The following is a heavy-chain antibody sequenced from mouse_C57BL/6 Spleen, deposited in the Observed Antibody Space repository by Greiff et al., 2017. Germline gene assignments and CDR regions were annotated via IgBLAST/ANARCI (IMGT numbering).Heavy chain of an antibody. CDR2: IYPGSGST. CDR1: GYTFTSYW. J-gene: IGHJ4*01. Sequence: QVQLQQSGAELVKPGASVKMSCKASGYTFTSYWITWVKQRPGQGLEWIGDIYPGSGSTNYNEKFKSKATLTVDTSSSTAYMQLSSLTSEDSAVYYCARNGYYDAMDYWGQGTSVTVSS. D-gene: IGHD2-2*01. V-gene: IGHV1-55*01. CDR3: ARNGYYDAMDY.